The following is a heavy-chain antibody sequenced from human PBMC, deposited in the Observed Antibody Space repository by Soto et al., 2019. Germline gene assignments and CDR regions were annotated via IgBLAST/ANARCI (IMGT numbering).Heavy chain of an antibody. CDR3: AKATYDSSGYYLWGY. CDR2: ISGSGGTT. J-gene: IGHJ4*02. V-gene: IGHV3-23*01. D-gene: IGHD3-22*01. Sequence: EVQLLESGGGLVQPGGSLRLSCAASGFTFSNYAMSWVRQAPGKGLEWVSAISGSGGTTYYADSVKGRFTISRDNSXTTLYLQMNSLRAEDTAVYYCAKATYDSSGYYLWGYWGQGTLVTVSS. CDR1: GFTFSNYA.